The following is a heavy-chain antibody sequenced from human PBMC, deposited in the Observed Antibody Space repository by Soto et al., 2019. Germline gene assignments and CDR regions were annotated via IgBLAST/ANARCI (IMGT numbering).Heavy chain of an antibody. D-gene: IGHD6-19*01. V-gene: IGHV3-74*01. Sequence: EVQLVESGGGLVQPGGSLRLSCAASGFTFSNYWMHWVRQAPGKGLVWVSRIKSDGSSTNYADSMKGRFTISRDNARNTLYRQMNSLRAEDTAVYYCVRGGDGSAWYPHWGQGTLVTVSS. CDR3: VRGGDGSAWYPH. CDR2: IKSDGSST. J-gene: IGHJ4*02. CDR1: GFTFSNYW.